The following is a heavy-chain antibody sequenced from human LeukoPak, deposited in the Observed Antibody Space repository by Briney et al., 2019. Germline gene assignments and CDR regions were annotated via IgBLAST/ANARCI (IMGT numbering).Heavy chain of an antibody. D-gene: IGHD6-6*01. CDR3: TRDFKYSSDY. CDR1: GFTFSSYW. J-gene: IGHJ4*02. V-gene: IGHV3-74*01. CDR2: IKSDGRST. Sequence: GGSLRLSCAASGFTFSSYWMRWVRQAPGKGLVWVSLIKSDGRSTSYADSVKGRFTISRDNAKNTVYLQMNSLRVEDTVVYYCTRDFKYSSDYWGQGTLVTVSS.